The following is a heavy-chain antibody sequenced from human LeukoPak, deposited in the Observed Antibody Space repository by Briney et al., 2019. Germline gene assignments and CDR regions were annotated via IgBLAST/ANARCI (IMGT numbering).Heavy chain of an antibody. Sequence: SETLSLTCTVSGGSISPYYWSWIRQPPGKGLEWIGYIYYSGSTKYNPSLKSRATISVDTAKNQFSLKLSSVTAADTAVYYCARGRRGYSYGYDPWGQGTLVTVSS. CDR1: GGSISPYY. J-gene: IGHJ5*02. CDR3: ARGRRGYSYGYDP. V-gene: IGHV4-59*01. D-gene: IGHD5-18*01. CDR2: IYYSGST.